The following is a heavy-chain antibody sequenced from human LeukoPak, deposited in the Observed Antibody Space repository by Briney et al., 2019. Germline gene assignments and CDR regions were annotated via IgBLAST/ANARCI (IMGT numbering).Heavy chain of an antibody. Sequence: SETLSLTCTVSGGSISSSPYYWGWIRQPPGTGLEWIGSIYYSGTTHYNPSLESRVTISVDTSKNQFSLKLASVTAADTAIYYCAKGAGGFSYYNWFDPWGQGTLVTVSS. D-gene: IGHD5-18*01. CDR1: GGSISSSPYY. J-gene: IGHJ5*02. V-gene: IGHV4-39*07. CDR2: IYYSGTT. CDR3: AKGAGGFSYYNWFDP.